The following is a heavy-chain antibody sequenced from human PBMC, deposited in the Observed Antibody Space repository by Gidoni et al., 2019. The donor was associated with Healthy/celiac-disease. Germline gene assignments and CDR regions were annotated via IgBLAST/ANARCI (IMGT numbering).Heavy chain of an antibody. CDR3: AIGMGEIYCSSTSCYGGFDY. Sequence: QVQLVESGGGVVQPGRSLRLSCAASGFTFSSYAMPWVRQAPGKGLEWVAVISYDGSNKYYADSVKGRFTISRDNSKNTLYLQMNSLRAEDTAVYYCAIGMGEIYCSSTSCYGGFDYWGQGTLVTVSS. D-gene: IGHD2-2*01. CDR2: ISYDGSNK. J-gene: IGHJ4*02. V-gene: IGHV3-30*01. CDR1: GFTFSSYA.